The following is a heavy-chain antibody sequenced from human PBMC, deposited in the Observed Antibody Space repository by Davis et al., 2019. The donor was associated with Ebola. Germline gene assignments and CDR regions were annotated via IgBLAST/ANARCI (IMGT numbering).Heavy chain of an antibody. D-gene: IGHD5-12*01. Sequence: GESLKISCAASGFTFSSYSMNWVRQAPGKGLEWVAVISYDGSNKYYADSVKGRFTISRDNAKNSLYLQMNSLRDEDTAVYYCAREREWLRLWVDYWGQGTLVTVSS. V-gene: IGHV3-30*03. J-gene: IGHJ4*02. CDR3: AREREWLRLWVDY. CDR2: ISYDGSNK. CDR1: GFTFSSYS.